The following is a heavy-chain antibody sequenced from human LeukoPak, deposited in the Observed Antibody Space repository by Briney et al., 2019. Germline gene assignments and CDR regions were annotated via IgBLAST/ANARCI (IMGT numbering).Heavy chain of an antibody. CDR3: ARDGLTGDSGGWFDP. D-gene: IGHD7-27*01. V-gene: IGHV1-2*06. CDR1: GYTFTGYY. Sequence: ASVKVSCKASGYTFTGYYMHWVRQAPGQGLEWMGRINPNSGGTNYAQKFQGRVTMTRDTSISTAYMELSSLRSEDTAVYYCARDGLTGDSGGWFDPWGQGTLVTVSS. J-gene: IGHJ5*02. CDR2: INPNSGGT.